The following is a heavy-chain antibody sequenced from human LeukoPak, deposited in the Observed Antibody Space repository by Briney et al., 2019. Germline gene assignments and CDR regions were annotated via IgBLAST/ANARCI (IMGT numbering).Heavy chain of an antibody. CDR2: ISSSSSTI. V-gene: IGHV3-48*01. J-gene: IGHJ6*02. CDR1: GFTFSSYS. Sequence: GGSLRLSCAASGFTFSSYSMNWVRQAPGKGLEWVSYISSSSSTIYYADSVKGRFTISRDNSKNTLYLQMNSLRAEDAAVYYCARDTPTAGGVHYYYGMDVWGQGTTVTVSS. CDR3: ARDTPTAGGVHYYYGMDV. D-gene: IGHD3-16*01.